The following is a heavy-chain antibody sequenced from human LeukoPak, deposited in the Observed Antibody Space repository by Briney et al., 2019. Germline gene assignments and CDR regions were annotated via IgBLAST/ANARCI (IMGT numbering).Heavy chain of an antibody. CDR3: ARDPIGRAYPFDY. J-gene: IGHJ4*02. V-gene: IGHV1-69*04. D-gene: IGHD2-15*01. CDR1: GGTFSSYP. CDR2: IIPILGIA. Sequence: SVKVSCKASGGTFSSYPISWVRQAPGQGLEWMGRIIPILGIANYAQKFQGRVTITTDESTSTAYMELSSLRSEDTAVYYCARDPIGRAYPFDYWGQGTLVTVSS.